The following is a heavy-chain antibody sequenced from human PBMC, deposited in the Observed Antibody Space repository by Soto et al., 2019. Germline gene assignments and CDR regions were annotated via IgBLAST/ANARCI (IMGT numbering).Heavy chain of an antibody. V-gene: IGHV1-69*06. D-gene: IGHD2-8*01. CDR1: GDTFTTNS. CDR3: ARGLLYATTYVDY. CDR2: IIPVVGTT. Sequence: QVQLVQSGAEVKKPGSSVKVSCKASGDTFTTNSLNWVRQAPGQGLEWMGGIIPVVGTTKYAQKYQDRVTIPRDKSTNTAYMELSSLRSDDTAVYYCARGLLYATTYVDYWGQGTPVTVSS. J-gene: IGHJ4*02.